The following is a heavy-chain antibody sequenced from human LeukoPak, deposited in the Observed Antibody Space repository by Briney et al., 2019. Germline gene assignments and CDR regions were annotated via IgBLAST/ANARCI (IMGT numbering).Heavy chain of an antibody. CDR3: ARDRRYYDSSGYQTHFFPFDI. Sequence: AASVKVSCKASGYTFTSYYMHWVRQAPGQGLEWMGWINPNSGGTNYAQKFQGRVTMTRDTSISTAYMELSRLRSDDTAVYYCARDRRYYDSSGYQTHFFPFDIWGQGTMVTVSS. V-gene: IGHV1-2*02. J-gene: IGHJ3*02. D-gene: IGHD3-22*01. CDR1: GYTFTSYY. CDR2: INPNSGGT.